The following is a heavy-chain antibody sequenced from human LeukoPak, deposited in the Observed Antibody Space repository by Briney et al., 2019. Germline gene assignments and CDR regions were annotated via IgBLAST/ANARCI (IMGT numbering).Heavy chain of an antibody. D-gene: IGHD1-14*01. Sequence: ASVKVSCKASGYTFTSYDINWVRQATGQGLEWMGWMNPNSGNTGYAQKFQGRVTITRNTSISTAYMELSSLRSDDTAVYYCAREPRGSPDAFDIWGQGTMVTVSS. CDR1: GYTFTSYD. J-gene: IGHJ3*02. CDR3: AREPRGSPDAFDI. V-gene: IGHV1-8*03. CDR2: MNPNSGNT.